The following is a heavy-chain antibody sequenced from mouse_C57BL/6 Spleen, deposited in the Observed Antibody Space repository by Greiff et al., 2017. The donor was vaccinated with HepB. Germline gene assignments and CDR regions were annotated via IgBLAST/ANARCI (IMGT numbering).Heavy chain of an antibody. D-gene: IGHD1-1*01. Sequence: VHVKQSGPELVKPGASVKISCKASGYSFTGYYMNWVKQSPEKSLEWIGEINPSTGGTTYNQKFKAKATLTVDKSSSTAYMQLKSLTSEDSAVYYCARGDGSSYVDAMDYWGQGTSVTVSS. V-gene: IGHV1-42*01. CDR1: GYSFTGYY. J-gene: IGHJ4*01. CDR2: INPSTGGT. CDR3: ARGDGSSYVDAMDY.